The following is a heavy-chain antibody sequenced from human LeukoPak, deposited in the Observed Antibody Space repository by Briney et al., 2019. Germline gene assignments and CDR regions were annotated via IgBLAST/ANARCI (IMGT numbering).Heavy chain of an antibody. D-gene: IGHD3-10*01. Sequence: SVKVSCKASGGTFSSYAISWVRQAPGQGLEWMGGIIPIFGTTNYAQKFQGRVTISADESTSTVNMELSSLRSEDTALYYCARDLTLVRGARYRPYKWFNPWGQGTLVIVSS. J-gene: IGHJ5*02. CDR3: ARDLTLVRGARYRPYKWFNP. CDR1: GGTFSSYA. V-gene: IGHV1-69*13. CDR2: IIPIFGTT.